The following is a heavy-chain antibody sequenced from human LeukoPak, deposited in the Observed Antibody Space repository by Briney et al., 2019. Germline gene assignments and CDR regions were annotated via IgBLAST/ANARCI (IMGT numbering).Heavy chain of an antibody. Sequence: PSETLSLTCTVSGGSISSSSYYWGWIRQPPGKGLEWIGSIYYSGSTYYNPSLKSRVTISVDTSKNQFSLKLSSVTAADTAVYYCARDNSLVGWFDPWGKGTLVIVSS. V-gene: IGHV4-39*07. D-gene: IGHD2-2*01. J-gene: IGHJ5*02. CDR2: IYYSGST. CDR3: ARDNSLVGWFDP. CDR1: GGSISSSSYY.